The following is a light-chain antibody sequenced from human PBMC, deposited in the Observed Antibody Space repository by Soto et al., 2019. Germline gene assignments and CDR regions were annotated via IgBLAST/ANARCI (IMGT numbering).Light chain of an antibody. CDR1: QTVSTC. CDR2: KAS. J-gene: IGKJ2*01. CDR3: QQYDTYPYT. V-gene: IGKV1-5*03. Sequence: DIQMTQSPSPVSASVGDRVTITCRASQTVSTCLAWYQQQPEKAPKLLLYKASSLESGVPSRFSGSGSGTEFTLTISSLQPDDFATYYCQQYDTYPYTFGQGTKLEIK.